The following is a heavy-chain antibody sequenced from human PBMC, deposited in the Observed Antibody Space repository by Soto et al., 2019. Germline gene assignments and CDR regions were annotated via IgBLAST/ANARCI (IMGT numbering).Heavy chain of an antibody. CDR2: MNPNSGNT. V-gene: IGHV1-8*02. D-gene: IGHD3-16*01. CDR3: AREKGGWFDP. Sequence: QVQLVQSGAEVKKPGASVKVTCKASAYTFTSYGITWVRQAPGQGLEWMGWMNPNSGNTVYAQKFQGRVTMTRNTSISTAYMELSSLRFEDTAVYYCAREKGGWFDPWGQGTLVTVSS. CDR1: AYTFTSYG. J-gene: IGHJ5*02.